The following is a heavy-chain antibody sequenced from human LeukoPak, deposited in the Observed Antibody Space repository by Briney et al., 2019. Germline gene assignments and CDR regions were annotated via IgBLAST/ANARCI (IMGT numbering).Heavy chain of an antibody. CDR2: INDDGSST. CDR3: VRAWYGDYSLDY. Sequence: PGGSLRLSCAASGFTFSNYWMHWVRQAPGKGLVWVSRINDDGSSTSYADSVKGRFTISRDNAKNTLYLQMNSLRAEDTAIYYCVRAWYGDYSLDYWGQGTLVTVSS. V-gene: IGHV3-74*01. CDR1: GFTFSNYW. J-gene: IGHJ4*02. D-gene: IGHD4-17*01.